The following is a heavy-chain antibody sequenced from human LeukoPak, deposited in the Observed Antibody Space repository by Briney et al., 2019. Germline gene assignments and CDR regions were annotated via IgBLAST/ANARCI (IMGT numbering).Heavy chain of an antibody. D-gene: IGHD2-15*01. CDR2: ISGSDGST. Sequence: PGGSLRLSSAASGFTFSSYAMNWVRQAPGKGLEWVSTISGSDGSTYYADSVKGRFTISRDNSKNTLYLQMNSLRAEDTAVYYCAKSKVVAATMGRFDYWGQGTLVTVSS. J-gene: IGHJ4*02. V-gene: IGHV3-23*01. CDR3: AKSKVVAATMGRFDY. CDR1: GFTFSSYA.